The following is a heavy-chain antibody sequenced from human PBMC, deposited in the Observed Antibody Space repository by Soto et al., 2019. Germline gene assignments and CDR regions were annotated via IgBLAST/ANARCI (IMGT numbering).Heavy chain of an antibody. Sequence: QVQLRESGPGLVKPSGTLSLTCAVSGGPISGSVWWTWVRQPPGEGLEWIGEVFHSGGINYNPTLKSRVTMSVDTSRSQFSLELHSVTAADTAVYYCARKAWVRFDFWGQGTLVTVSS. CDR3: ARKAWVRFDF. CDR1: GGPISGSVW. D-gene: IGHD3-16*01. CDR2: VFHSGGI. V-gene: IGHV4-4*02. J-gene: IGHJ4*02.